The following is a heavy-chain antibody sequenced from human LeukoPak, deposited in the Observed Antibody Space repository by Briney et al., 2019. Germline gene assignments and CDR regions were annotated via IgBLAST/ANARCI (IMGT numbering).Heavy chain of an antibody. CDR2: INHSGST. V-gene: IGHV4-34*01. J-gene: IGHJ5*02. D-gene: IGHD1-20*01. CDR3: AKDRPRGITHWFDP. Sequence: SETLSLTCAVYGGSFSGYYWSWIRQPPGKGLEWIGEINHSGSTNYNPSLKSRVTISVDTSKNQFSLKLSSVTAADTAVYYCAKDRPRGITHWFDPWGQGTLVTVSS. CDR1: GGSFSGYY.